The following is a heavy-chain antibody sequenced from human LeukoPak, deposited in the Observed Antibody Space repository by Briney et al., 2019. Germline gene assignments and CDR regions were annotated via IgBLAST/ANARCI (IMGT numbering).Heavy chain of an antibody. CDR1: GGSISSSSYY. D-gene: IGHD2/OR15-2a*01. CDR2: IYYSGST. CDR3: ASFLYGIPYYMDV. J-gene: IGHJ6*03. V-gene: IGHV4-39*07. Sequence: SETLSLTCTVSGGSISSSSYYWGWIRQPPGKGLEWIGSIYYSGSTYYNPSLESRVTISVDTSKNQFSLKLSSVTAADTAVYYCASFLYGIPYYMDVWGKGTTVTVSS.